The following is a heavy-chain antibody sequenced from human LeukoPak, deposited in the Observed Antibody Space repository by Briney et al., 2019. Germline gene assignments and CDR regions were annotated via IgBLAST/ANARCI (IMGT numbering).Heavy chain of an antibody. J-gene: IGHJ4*02. D-gene: IGHD6-13*01. Sequence: GGSLRLSCAASEFTFSTYDMNWVRQATGKGLECVSTIDTAGNTWYPDSVKGRFTISRENAKNSLNLQMNSLRVGDTAAYYCARAKMPGIQTAGRVNYFDSWGQGTLVTVSS. CDR3: ARAKMPGIQTAGRVNYFDS. CDR1: EFTFSTYD. CDR2: IDTAGNT. V-gene: IGHV3-13*01.